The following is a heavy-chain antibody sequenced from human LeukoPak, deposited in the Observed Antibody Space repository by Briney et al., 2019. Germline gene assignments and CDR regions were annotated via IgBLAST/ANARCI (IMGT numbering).Heavy chain of an antibody. CDR1: GGSISSSSYY. D-gene: IGHD3-22*01. CDR2: IYYSGST. CDR3: ARDPAPKYYYDSSGYYRNWFDP. V-gene: IGHV4-39*07. Sequence: SETLSLTCTVSGGSISSSSYYWGWIRQPPGKGLEWIGGIYYSGSTYYNPSLKSRVTISVDTSKNQFSLKLSSVTAADTAVYYCARDPAPKYYYDSSGYYRNWFDPWGQGTLVTVSS. J-gene: IGHJ5*02.